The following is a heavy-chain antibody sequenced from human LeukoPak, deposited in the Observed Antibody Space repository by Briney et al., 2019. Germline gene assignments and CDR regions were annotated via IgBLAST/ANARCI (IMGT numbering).Heavy chain of an antibody. D-gene: IGHD4-17*01. CDR1: GGSISSGGYY. Sequence: SETLSLTCTVSGGSISSGGYYWSWIRQHPGKGLEWIGYIYYSGSTYYNPSLKSRVTISVDTSKNQFSLKLSSVTAADTAAYYCARQPLRWSSPLTPTVWGQGTLVTVSS. V-gene: IGHV4-31*03. J-gene: IGHJ4*02. CDR2: IYYSGST. CDR3: ARQPLRWSSPLTPTV.